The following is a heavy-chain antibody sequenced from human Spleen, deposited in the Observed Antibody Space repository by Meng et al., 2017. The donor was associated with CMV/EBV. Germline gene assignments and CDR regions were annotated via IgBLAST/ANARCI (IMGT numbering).Heavy chain of an antibody. J-gene: IGHJ4*02. CDR1: GFTFSTYA. CDR3: AKGAGN. V-gene: IGHV3-23*03. D-gene: IGHD6-13*01. CDR2: IYSGDSST. Sequence: GESLKISCAASGFTFSTYAMNWVRQAPGKGLEWVSVIYSGDSSTYYADSVKGRFTISRDNSKNTLYLQMNSLRAEDTAVYYCAKGAGNWGQGTLVTVSS.